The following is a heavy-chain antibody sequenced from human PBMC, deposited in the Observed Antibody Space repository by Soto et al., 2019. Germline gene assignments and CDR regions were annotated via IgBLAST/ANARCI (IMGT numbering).Heavy chain of an antibody. V-gene: IGHV3-23*01. CDR3: AKLNCGGDCYGPLDY. CDR2: ISGSGGST. J-gene: IGHJ4*02. CDR1: GFTFSSYA. Sequence: SGGSLRLSCAASGFTFSSYAMSWVRQAPGKGLEWVSAISGSGGSTYYADSVKGRFTISRDNSKNTLYLQMNSLRAEDTAVYYCAKLNCGGDCYGPLDYWGQGTLVTVSS. D-gene: IGHD2-21*02.